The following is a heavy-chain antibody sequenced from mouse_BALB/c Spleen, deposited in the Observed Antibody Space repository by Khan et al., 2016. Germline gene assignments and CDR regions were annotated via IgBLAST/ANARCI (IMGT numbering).Heavy chain of an antibody. CDR2: INTYTGEP. Sequence: QIQLVQSGPELKKPGETVKISCKASGYTFTNYGMNWVKQAPGKGLKWMGWINTYTGEPTYGDDFKGRFAFSLETSASTASLQINNLKNEDTGTYFCARGAYDGTWFVYWGQGTLVTVSA. V-gene: IGHV9-3-1*01. CDR3: ARGAYDGTWFVY. CDR1: GYTFTNYG. D-gene: IGHD2-14*01. J-gene: IGHJ3*01.